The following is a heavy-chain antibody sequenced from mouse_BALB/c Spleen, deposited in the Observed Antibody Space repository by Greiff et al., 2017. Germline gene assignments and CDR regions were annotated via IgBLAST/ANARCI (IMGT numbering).Heavy chain of an antibody. CDR3: ARGRSTGTWFAY. V-gene: IGHV5-17*02. J-gene: IGHJ3*01. CDR2: ISSGSSTI. Sequence: EVKLVESGGGLVQPGGSRKLSCAASGFTFSSFGMHWVRQAPEKGLEWVAYISSGSSTIYYADTVKGRFTISRDNPKNTLFLQMTSLRSEDTAMYYCARGRSTGTWFAYWGQGTLVTVSA. D-gene: IGHD4-1*01. CDR1: GFTFSSFG.